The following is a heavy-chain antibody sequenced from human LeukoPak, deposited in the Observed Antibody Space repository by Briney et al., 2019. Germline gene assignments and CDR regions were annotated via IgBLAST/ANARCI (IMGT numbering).Heavy chain of an antibody. CDR1: GFTFSSYE. Sequence: VGSLRLSCAASGFTFSSYEMNWVRQAPGKGLEWVSDISSSGSTIYYADSVKGRFTISRDNAKNSLYLQMNSLRAEDTAVYYCARFSGGYSSGWGDFDYWGQGTLVTVSS. V-gene: IGHV3-48*03. D-gene: IGHD6-19*01. CDR3: ARFSGGYSSGWGDFDY. J-gene: IGHJ4*02. CDR2: ISSSGSTI.